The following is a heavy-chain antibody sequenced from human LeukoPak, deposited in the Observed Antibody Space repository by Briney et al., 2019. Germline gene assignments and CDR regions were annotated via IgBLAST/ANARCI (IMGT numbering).Heavy chain of an antibody. D-gene: IGHD6-19*01. CDR3: AKDQDPEGSGWYYFDY. V-gene: IGHV3-30*02. J-gene: IGHJ4*02. CDR2: IRYDGSNK. Sequence: AGGSLRLSCAASGFTFSSYGMHWVRQAPGKGLEWVAFIRYDGSNKYYADSVKGRFTISRDNSKNTLYLQMNSLRAEDTAVYYCAKDQDPEGSGWYYFDYWGQGTLVTVSS. CDR1: GFTFSSYG.